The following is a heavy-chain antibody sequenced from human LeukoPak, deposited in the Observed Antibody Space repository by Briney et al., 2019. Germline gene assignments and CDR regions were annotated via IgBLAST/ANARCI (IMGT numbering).Heavy chain of an antibody. D-gene: IGHD4-17*01. Sequence: GGSLRLSCAASGFTFSSYAMHWVRQAPGKGLEWVAVISYDGSNKYYADSVKGRFTISRDNSKNTLYLQMNSLRAEDTAVYYCARGSGGTVTTFYYYGMDVWGQGTTVTVSS. V-gene: IGHV3-30-3*01. CDR3: ARGSGGTVTTFYYYGMDV. CDR2: ISYDGSNK. J-gene: IGHJ6*02. CDR1: GFTFSSYA.